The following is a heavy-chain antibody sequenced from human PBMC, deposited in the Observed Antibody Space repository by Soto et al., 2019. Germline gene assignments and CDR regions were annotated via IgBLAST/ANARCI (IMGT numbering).Heavy chain of an antibody. V-gene: IGHV4-59*01. J-gene: IGHJ4*02. CDR1: GGSISSYY. CDR2: IYYRGST. Sequence: SETLSLTCTVSGGSISSYYWSWIRQPPWKGLEWIGYIYYRGSTNYNPSLQSRVTISVDTSKNQFSLKLSSVTAADTAVYYCARAVRTYDISSYYLDYGGQGTLDNVSS. CDR3: ARAVRTYDISSYYLDY. D-gene: IGHD3-22*01.